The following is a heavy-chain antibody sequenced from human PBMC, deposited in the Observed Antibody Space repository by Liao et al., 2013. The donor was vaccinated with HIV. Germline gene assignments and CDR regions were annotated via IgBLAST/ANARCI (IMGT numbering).Heavy chain of an antibody. Sequence: QVQLQESGPGLVKPSQTLSLTCTVSGASISSGDYYWSWIRQPPGKGLEWIGYIYFSGRTYYNSSLKSRVTISVDTSKNQFSLKLSSVTAADTAVYYCASSYYYDSSGYYYYYYMDVWGKGTTVTVSS. CDR1: GASISSGDYY. CDR2: IYFSGRT. V-gene: IGHV4-30-4*08. J-gene: IGHJ6*03. CDR3: ASSYYYDSSGYYYYYYMDV. D-gene: IGHD3-22*01.